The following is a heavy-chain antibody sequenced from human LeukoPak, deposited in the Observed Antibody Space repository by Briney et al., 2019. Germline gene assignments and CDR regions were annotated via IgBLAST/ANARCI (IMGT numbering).Heavy chain of an antibody. CDR1: GFTFSDYY. CDR3: ARVEKYTTSGPTDP. Sequence: GGSLRLSCAASGFTFSDYYMSWIRQAPGKGLEWVTYISGSSTTIYYADSVEGRFTISRDNAKNSLYLQMNSLRAEDTAVYYCARVEKYTTSGPTDPWGQGTLVTVSS. D-gene: IGHD6-13*01. CDR2: ISGSSTTI. V-gene: IGHV3-11*04. J-gene: IGHJ5*02.